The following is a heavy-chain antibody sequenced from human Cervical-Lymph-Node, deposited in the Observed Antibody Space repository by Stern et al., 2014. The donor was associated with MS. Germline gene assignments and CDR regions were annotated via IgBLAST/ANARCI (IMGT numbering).Heavy chain of an antibody. CDR3: ARRAKGIVDY. Sequence: EMQLVESGAEVKKPGESLNISCHGAGYSFTNYWIGWVRQMPGKGLEWMGGIYPGDSDVTYSPSFQGHVTFSADKSINPASLQWSSLKASDTAIYFCARRAKGIVDYWGQGTLVIVSS. CDR1: GYSFTNYW. V-gene: IGHV5-51*01. CDR2: IYPGDSDV. D-gene: IGHD2-21*01. J-gene: IGHJ4*02.